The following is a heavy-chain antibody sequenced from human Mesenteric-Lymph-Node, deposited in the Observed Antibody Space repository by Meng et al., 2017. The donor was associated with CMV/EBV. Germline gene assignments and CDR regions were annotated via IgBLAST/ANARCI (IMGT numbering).Heavy chain of an antibody. CDR1: GFTFSNAW. D-gene: IGHD5-18*01. J-gene: IGHJ4*02. V-gene: IGHV3-7*01. CDR3: AGQRGDSPFAY. CDR2: INPDGSQK. Sequence: GESLKISCAASGFTFSNAWMSWVRQAPGKGLECVANINPDGSQKYYVDSVKGRFTISRDNAKDSLYLQMNTLRAEDTAMYYCAGQRGDSPFAYWGQGTLVTVSS.